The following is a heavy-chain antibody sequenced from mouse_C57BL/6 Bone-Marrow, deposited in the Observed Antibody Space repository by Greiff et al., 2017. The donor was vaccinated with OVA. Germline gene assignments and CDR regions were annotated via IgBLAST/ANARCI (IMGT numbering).Heavy chain of an antibody. Sequence: VQLKQSVAELVRPGASVKLSCTASGFNIKNTYMHWVKQRPEQGLEWIGRIDPANGNTKYAPKFQGKATITADTSSNTAYLQLSSLTSEDTAIYYCARGVLITTVVAWYFDVWGTGTTVTVSS. D-gene: IGHD1-1*01. V-gene: IGHV14-3*01. CDR1: GFNIKNTY. J-gene: IGHJ1*03. CDR2: IDPANGNT. CDR3: ARGVLITTVVAWYFDV.